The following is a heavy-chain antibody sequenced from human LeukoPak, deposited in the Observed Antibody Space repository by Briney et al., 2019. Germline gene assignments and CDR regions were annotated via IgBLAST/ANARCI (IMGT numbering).Heavy chain of an antibody. Sequence: PGGSLRLSCAASGFTFSSYNVNWVRQAPGKGLEWVSSISGSSSYIYYADSVKGRFTISRDNAKNSLYLQMNSLRAEDTAVYYCAAAYSSSSVFDYWGQGTLVTVSS. D-gene: IGHD6-6*01. CDR3: AAAYSSSSVFDY. V-gene: IGHV3-21*01. CDR1: GFTFSSYN. CDR2: ISGSSSYI. J-gene: IGHJ4*02.